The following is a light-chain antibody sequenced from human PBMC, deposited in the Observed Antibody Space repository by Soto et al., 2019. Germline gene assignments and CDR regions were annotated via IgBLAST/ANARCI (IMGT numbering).Light chain of an antibody. J-gene: IGKJ1*01. CDR1: EDIRTY. CDR2: AAS. CDR3: QQSYSAPWT. V-gene: IGKV1-39*01. Sequence: DIQMTQSPSSLSASVGDRVTITCGASEDIRTYVNWYQQKPGKAPKLLIYAASNLQSGVPSRFSGSGSGTDFTLTISSLQPEDFATYFCQQSYSAPWTFGQGTKVDI.